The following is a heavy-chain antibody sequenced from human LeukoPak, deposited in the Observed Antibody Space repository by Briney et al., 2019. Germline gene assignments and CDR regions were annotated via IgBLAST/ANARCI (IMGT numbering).Heavy chain of an antibody. CDR2: MYYRGNT. J-gene: IGHJ5*02. CDR3: ARSRNIFRSGGSHFDP. Sequence: SETLSLTCTVSGGSISSYYWSWIRQPPGKGLEWIGYMYYRGNTNYDPSLKSGVTISIDTPNNQFSLKLSSVTAADTAVYYCARSRNIFRSGGSHFDPWGQGTLVTVSS. D-gene: IGHD2-15*01. CDR1: GGSISSYY. V-gene: IGHV4-59*01.